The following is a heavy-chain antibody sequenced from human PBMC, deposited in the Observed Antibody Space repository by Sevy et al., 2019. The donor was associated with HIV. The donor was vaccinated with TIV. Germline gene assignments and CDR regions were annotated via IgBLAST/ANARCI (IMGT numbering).Heavy chain of an antibody. CDR1: GGSVSGGRYH. Sequence: SETLSLTCTVSGGSVSGGRYHWSWIRQPAGKGLEWIGRIFTSGSTTYNPSFESRVTISIDTSKNQVSLKLSSVTAADTAVYYCARVGPVTGTTGDWGHYFDYWGQGTLVTVSS. D-gene: IGHD1-20*01. CDR2: IFTSGST. V-gene: IGHV4-61*02. J-gene: IGHJ4*02. CDR3: ARVGPVTGTTGDWGHYFDY.